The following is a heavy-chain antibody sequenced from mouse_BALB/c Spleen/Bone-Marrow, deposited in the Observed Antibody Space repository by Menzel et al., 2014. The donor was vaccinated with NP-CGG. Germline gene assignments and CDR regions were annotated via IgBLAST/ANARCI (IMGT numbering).Heavy chain of an antibody. V-gene: IGHV7-3*02. J-gene: IGHJ1*01. Sequence: EVKLVESGGGLVQPGGSLRLSCATSGFTFTDYYMSWVRQPPGKALEWLGFIRNKPNGYTTEYSASVKGRFTISRDNSQSLLYLQMNPLRTEDSAHYYCARDINSNYHWFFDVWGAGTPGPLSS. CDR1: GFTFTDYY. CDR2: IRNKPNGYTT. CDR3: ARDINSNYHWFFDV. D-gene: IGHD2-5*01.